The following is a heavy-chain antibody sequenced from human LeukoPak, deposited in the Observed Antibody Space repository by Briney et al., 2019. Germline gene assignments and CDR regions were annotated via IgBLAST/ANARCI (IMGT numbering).Heavy chain of an antibody. CDR2: ISGSGGST. V-gene: IGHV3-23*01. J-gene: IGHJ6*02. D-gene: IGHD3-9*01. CDR3: ARQYYDILTGNYYYYGMDV. CDR1: GFTFSSYA. Sequence: GGSLRLSCAASGFTFSSYAMSWVRQAPGKGLEWVSAISGSGGSTYYADSVKGRFTISRDNSKNTLYLQMNSLRAEDTAVYYCARQYYDILTGNYYYYGMDVWGQGTTVTVSS.